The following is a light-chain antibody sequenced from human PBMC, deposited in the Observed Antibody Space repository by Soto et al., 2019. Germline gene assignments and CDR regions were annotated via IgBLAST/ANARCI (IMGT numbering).Light chain of an antibody. V-gene: IGLV2-18*02. CDR2: EVS. Sequence: QSVLTQPPSVSGSPGQSVTISCSGTNSDIGSYNRVSWYQQPPGTAPKLIIYEVSHRPSGVPARFSGSKSANAASLTISGLQAEDEADYDWSSYTTGSTVVFGGGIKLTVL. CDR3: SSYTTGSTVV. J-gene: IGLJ3*02. CDR1: NSDIGSYNR.